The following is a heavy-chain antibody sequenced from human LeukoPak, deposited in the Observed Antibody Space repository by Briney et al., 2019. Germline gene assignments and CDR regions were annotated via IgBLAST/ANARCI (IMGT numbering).Heavy chain of an antibody. D-gene: IGHD2-15*01. CDR2: INNDGSST. V-gene: IGHV3-74*01. CDR3: AREFSGGSLTADLDP. J-gene: IGHJ5*02. CDR1: GFTFSSYW. Sequence: GGSLRLSCAASGFTFSSYWMHWVRQAPGKGLVLVSRINNDGSSTSYADSVKGRFTISRDNAKNTLYLQMNSLRAEYTAVYYCAREFSGGSLTADLDPWGQGTLVTVSS.